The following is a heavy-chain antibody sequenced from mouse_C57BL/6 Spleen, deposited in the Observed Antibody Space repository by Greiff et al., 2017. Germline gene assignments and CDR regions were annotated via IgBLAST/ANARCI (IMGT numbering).Heavy chain of an antibody. Sequence: VQLQQSGPELVKPGASVKISCTASGYSFTGYYMNWVKQSPEKSLEWIGEINPSTGDTTYNQKFKAKATLTVDKSSSTAYLQLKRLTSEDSAVXEYARERKCYGSSYEGFAYWGQGTLVTVSA. J-gene: IGHJ3*01. CDR1: GYSFTGYY. CDR3: ARERKCYGSSYEGFAY. D-gene: IGHD1-1*01. CDR2: INPSTGDT. V-gene: IGHV1-42*01.